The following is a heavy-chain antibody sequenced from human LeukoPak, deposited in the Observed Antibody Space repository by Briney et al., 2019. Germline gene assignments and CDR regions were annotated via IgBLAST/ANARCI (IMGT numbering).Heavy chain of an antibody. CDR1: GGSISSYY. V-gene: IGHV4-4*07. D-gene: IGHD3-3*01. J-gene: IGHJ6*03. Sequence: SETLSLTCTVSGGSISSYYWSWIRQPAGKGLEWIGRIYTSGSTNYNPSLKSRVTMSVDTSKNQFSLKLSSLTAAATAVYYCAREMGYDFWSANGYYYMDVWGKGTTVTVSS. CDR2: IYTSGST. CDR3: AREMGYDFWSANGYYYMDV.